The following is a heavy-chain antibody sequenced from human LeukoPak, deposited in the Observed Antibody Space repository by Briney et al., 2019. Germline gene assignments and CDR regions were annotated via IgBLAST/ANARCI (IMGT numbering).Heavy chain of an antibody. Sequence: GGSLRLSCAASGFTFSSYSMNWVRQAPGKGLEWVSSISSSSSYIYYADSVKGRFTISRDNAKNSLYLQMNSLRVEDMALYYCVKEAAFRHFDYWGQGTLLTVSS. CDR3: VKEAAFRHFDY. V-gene: IGHV3-21*04. D-gene: IGHD3-3*02. CDR1: GFTFSSYS. J-gene: IGHJ4*02. CDR2: ISSSSSYI.